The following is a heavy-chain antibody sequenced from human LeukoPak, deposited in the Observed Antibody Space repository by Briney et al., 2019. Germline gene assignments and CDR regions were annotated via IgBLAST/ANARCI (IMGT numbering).Heavy chain of an antibody. J-gene: IGHJ1*01. D-gene: IGHD3-16*01. CDR2: IYSSGST. V-gene: IGHV3-53*01. Sequence: GGSLRLSCAASGFTVSNNFMGWVRQAPGKGLDWVSIIYSSGSTYYADSVKGRFTISRDNSKNTVFLQMSSLRADDTAVYYRATPPVMRAPPNYFQHWGQGTLVTVSS. CDR1: GFTVSNNF. CDR3: ATPPVMRAPPNYFQH.